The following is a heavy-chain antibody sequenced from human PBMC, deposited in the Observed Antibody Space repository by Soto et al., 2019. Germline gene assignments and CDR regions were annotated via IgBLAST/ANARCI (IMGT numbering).Heavy chain of an antibody. CDR1: GFTFSSYA. Sequence: GGSLRLSCAASGFTFSSYAMHWVRQAPGKGLEWVAVISYDRSNKYYADSVKGRFTISRDNSKDTLYLQMNSLRAEDTAVYYCARERVDSNYGLTDVWGQGTTVTVSS. J-gene: IGHJ6*02. V-gene: IGHV3-30-3*01. D-gene: IGHD4-4*01. CDR2: ISYDRSNK. CDR3: ARERVDSNYGLTDV.